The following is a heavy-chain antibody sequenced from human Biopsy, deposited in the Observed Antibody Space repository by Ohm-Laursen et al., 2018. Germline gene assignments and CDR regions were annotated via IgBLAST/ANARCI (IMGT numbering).Heavy chain of an antibody. Sequence: SLRLSCSASEFTFSGYSMDWVRQAPGRGLEWVSYINVYSNKKYYADSVKGRFIVSRDNDKNSLYLQMNSLRAEDTAVYHCARSPGRDRMDVWGQGTTVNVSS. D-gene: IGHD1-14*01. CDR1: EFTFSGYS. CDR3: ARSPGRDRMDV. V-gene: IGHV3-48*04. J-gene: IGHJ6*02. CDR2: INVYSNKK.